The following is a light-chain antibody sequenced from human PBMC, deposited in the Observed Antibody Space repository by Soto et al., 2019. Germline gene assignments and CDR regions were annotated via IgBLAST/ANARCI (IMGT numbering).Light chain of an antibody. CDR2: DAS. V-gene: IGKV1-5*01. J-gene: IGKJ2*01. CDR3: QQYNSYSVNA. Sequence: DIQMTQSPYTLSASVGDRVTITCRASQSIRGWLAWYQQKPGKAPKLLIYDASSLESGVPSRFSGSGSGKEFTLTINRRQPDDFATYYCQQYNSYSVNAFGQGTKLEIK. CDR1: QSIRGW.